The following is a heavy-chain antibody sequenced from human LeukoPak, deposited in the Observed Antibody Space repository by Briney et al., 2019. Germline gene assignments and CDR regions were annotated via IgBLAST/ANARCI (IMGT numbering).Heavy chain of an antibody. Sequence: RGTLRLSCAASGFTFSSYGMSWVRQAPGKGLEWVSAISGSGGSTYYADSVKGRVTISTDNSKNTLYLQMNSLRAEDTAVYYCAKDTRIAVAEDFQHWGQGTLVTVSS. CDR2: ISGSGGST. V-gene: IGHV3-23*01. CDR3: AKDTRIAVAEDFQH. CDR1: GFTFSSYG. D-gene: IGHD6-19*01. J-gene: IGHJ1*01.